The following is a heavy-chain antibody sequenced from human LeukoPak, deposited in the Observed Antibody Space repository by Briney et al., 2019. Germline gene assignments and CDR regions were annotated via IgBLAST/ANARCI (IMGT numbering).Heavy chain of an antibody. Sequence: SESPSLTSAVSGGSINSHYWGWIRQPPGKGLQWIGDTYYTGKISYNPALKSRVTIPLDTSTDHLSLNLATVLAADAAIYYCVRRDTGWNDFDYWGQGILVSVSS. CDR3: VRRDTGWNDFDY. V-gene: IGHV4-59*08. CDR2: TYYTGKI. CDR1: GGSINSHY. D-gene: IGHD1-1*01. J-gene: IGHJ4*02.